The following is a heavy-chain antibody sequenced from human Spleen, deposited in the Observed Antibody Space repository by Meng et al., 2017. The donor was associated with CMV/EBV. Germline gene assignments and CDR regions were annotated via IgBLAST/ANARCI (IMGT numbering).Heavy chain of an antibody. CDR3: ARYYGAIFGVITPVFDY. J-gene: IGHJ4*02. CDR2: IYYSGRT. D-gene: IGHD3-3*01. V-gene: IGHV4-39*07. CDR1: GGSISSSSYY. Sequence: SETLSLTCTVSGGSISSSSYYWGWIRQPPGKGLEWIGSIYYSGRTFFNPSLKSRVTISLDTSKNQFSLKLSSVTAADTAVYYCARYYGAIFGVITPVFDYWGQGTLVTVSS.